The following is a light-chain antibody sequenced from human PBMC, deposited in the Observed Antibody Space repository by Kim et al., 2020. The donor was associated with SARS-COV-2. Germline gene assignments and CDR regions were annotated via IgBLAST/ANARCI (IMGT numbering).Light chain of an antibody. CDR3: QQYYSSPPT. CDR2: CAS. CDR1: PRLLSTSHHHNF. V-gene: IGKV4-1*01. J-gene: IGKJ5*01. Sequence: PIICHSRPRLLSTSHHHNFLAWYHHHPGQPPQVLLFCASPRESGVPDRFSRRGSWADFTLPISRLPAEDLAVYYCQQYYSSPPTFGQGTRLEIK.